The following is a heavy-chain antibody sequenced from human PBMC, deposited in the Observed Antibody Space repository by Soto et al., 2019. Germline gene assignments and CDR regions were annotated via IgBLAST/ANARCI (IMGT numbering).Heavy chain of an antibody. Sequence: QLQLQESGPGLVKPSETLSLTCTVSGGSISTSYYWGWIRQPPGKGLEWIGSIYYSGSTYYHPSLKSRVTIAVDTSKNQFALKLSSVTAADTAVYYCARHSEWKLQYYFDYWGQGTLVTVSS. CDR1: GGSISTSYY. CDR3: ARHSEWKLQYYFDY. D-gene: IGHD1-26*01. CDR2: IYYSGST. V-gene: IGHV4-39*01. J-gene: IGHJ4*02.